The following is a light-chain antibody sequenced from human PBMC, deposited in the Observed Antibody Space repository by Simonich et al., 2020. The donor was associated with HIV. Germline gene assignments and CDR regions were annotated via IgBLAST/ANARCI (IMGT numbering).Light chain of an antibody. Sequence: DIVMTQSPLSLPVTPGEPASISCRSSQSLVPSDGNTYLNWFQQRPGPSPRRLIFKVSNRATGVSDRISGRWSGTDFTLKISRVEAEDVGVYYCMQGTHWPLSFGQGTKLEIK. V-gene: IGKV2-30*02. CDR1: QSLVPSDGNTY. J-gene: IGKJ2*01. CDR3: MQGTHWPLS. CDR2: KVS.